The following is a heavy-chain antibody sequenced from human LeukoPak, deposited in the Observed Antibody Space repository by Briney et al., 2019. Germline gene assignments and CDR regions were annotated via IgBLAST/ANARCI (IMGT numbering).Heavy chain of an antibody. Sequence: ASVKVSCKASGYTFTSYGVSWVRQAPGQGLEWMGWISAYNGNTVYAQKLQGRVTLTTETSTTTAYMELRSLRSDDTAMYYCAREPHDWGQGTLVTVSS. CDR1: GYTFTSYG. J-gene: IGHJ4*02. V-gene: IGHV1-18*01. CDR2: ISAYNGNT. CDR3: AREPHD.